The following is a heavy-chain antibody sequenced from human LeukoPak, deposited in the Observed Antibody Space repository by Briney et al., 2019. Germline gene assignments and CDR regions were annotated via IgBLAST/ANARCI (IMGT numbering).Heavy chain of an antibody. Sequence: SETLSLTCTVSGGSFSSSSYYWGWIRQPPGKGLEWIGGIYYSGSTYSNPSLKSRVTISVDTSKNQFSLKLSSVTAADTAVYYCARVMYYYDSSGYYSNWFDPWGQGTLVTVSS. D-gene: IGHD3-22*01. V-gene: IGHV4-39*01. CDR1: GGSFSSSSYY. J-gene: IGHJ5*02. CDR2: IYYSGST. CDR3: ARVMYYYDSSGYYSNWFDP.